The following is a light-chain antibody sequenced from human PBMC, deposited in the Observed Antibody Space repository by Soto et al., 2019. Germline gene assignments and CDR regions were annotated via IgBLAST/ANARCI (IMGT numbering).Light chain of an antibody. CDR1: QSVSSSY. CDR3: QQYGSSLTWT. Sequence: VLTQSQVTLSLSPGERATLSCRASQSVSSSYLAWYQQKPGQAPRLLIYGASSRATGIPDRFSGSGSGTDFTLTISRLEPEDFAVYYCQQYGSSLTWTFGQGTKVDIK. J-gene: IGKJ1*01. CDR2: GAS. V-gene: IGKV3-20*01.